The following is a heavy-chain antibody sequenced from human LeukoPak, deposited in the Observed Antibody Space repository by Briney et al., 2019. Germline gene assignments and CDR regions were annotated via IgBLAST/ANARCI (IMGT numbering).Heavy chain of an antibody. CDR3: ARGEVGAKGFDY. J-gene: IGHJ4*02. CDR2: INPNSGGT. Sequence: ASVKVSCKASGYTFSTYPMNWVRQAPGQGLEWMGRINPNSGGTNYAQKFQGRVTMTRDTSISTAYMELSRLRSDDTAVYYCARGEVGAKGFDYWGQGTLVTVSS. D-gene: IGHD1-26*01. CDR1: GYTFSTYP. V-gene: IGHV1-2*06.